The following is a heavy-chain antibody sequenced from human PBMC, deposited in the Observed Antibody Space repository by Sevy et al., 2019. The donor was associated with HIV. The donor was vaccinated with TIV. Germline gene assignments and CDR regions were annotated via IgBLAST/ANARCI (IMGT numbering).Heavy chain of an antibody. J-gene: IGHJ4*02. Sequence: GGSLRLSCAASGFTFSSYAMHWVRQAPGKGLEWVAVISYDGSNKYYADSVKGRFTISRDNSKNTLYLQMNSLRAEDTAVDYWAGREYCSSASFHQWFGDYLDDWGQGTMVTVSS. CDR2: ISYDGSNK. V-gene: IGHV3-30-3*01. CDR1: GFTFSSYA. CDR3: AGREYCSSASFHQWFGDYLDD. D-gene: IGHD2-2*01.